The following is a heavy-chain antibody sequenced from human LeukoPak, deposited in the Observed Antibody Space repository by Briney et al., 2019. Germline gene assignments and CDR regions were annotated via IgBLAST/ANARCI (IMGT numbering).Heavy chain of an antibody. CDR2: IKPDESEI. CDR3: AREFISGAFNRHDAFDI. CDR1: GFTFSNYW. Sequence: SGGSLRLSCAASGFTFSNYWMTWVRQAPGKGLEWVANIKPDESEIFYVDSVKGRFTISRDNAKNSVYLQMNSLRADDTAMYYCAREFISGAFNRHDAFDIWGQGTMVTVSS. D-gene: IGHD1-26*01. V-gene: IGHV3-7*04. J-gene: IGHJ3*02.